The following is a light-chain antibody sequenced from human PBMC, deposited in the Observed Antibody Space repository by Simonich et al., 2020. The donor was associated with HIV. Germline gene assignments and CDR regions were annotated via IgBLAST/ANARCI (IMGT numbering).Light chain of an antibody. J-gene: IGKJ3*01. CDR2: GAS. CDR1: QSVGSN. CDR3: QQRYNWPRT. V-gene: IGKV3-15*01. Sequence: EIVLTQSPATLSVSPGESGTLSCRASQSVGSNLAWYHQKPGQAPRLLIYGASTRATGVPARFSGSGSGTDFTLTISSLEPEDFAVYYCQQRYNWPRTFGPGTKVDIK.